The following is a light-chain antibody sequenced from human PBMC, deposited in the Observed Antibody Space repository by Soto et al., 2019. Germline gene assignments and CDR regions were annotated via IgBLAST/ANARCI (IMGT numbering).Light chain of an antibody. CDR2: GAS. J-gene: IGKJ5*01. Sequence: ENVWSQSPGTLSLSQGERATLSCRASQSVTSSYLTWYQQKPGQAPRLLIYGASTRAAGIPDRFSGSGSGTDFTLTISSLEPEDFAVYYCQQYGKLPITFGQGTRLEIK. CDR1: QSVTSSY. V-gene: IGKV3-20*01. CDR3: QQYGKLPIT.